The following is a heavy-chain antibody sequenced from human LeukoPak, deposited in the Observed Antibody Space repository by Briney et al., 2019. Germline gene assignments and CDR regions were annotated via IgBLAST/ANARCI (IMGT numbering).Heavy chain of an antibody. CDR3: ATRLAASWGFDY. CDR2: IIPIFGTA. CDR1: GGTFSSYA. Sequence: ASVTLSCKASGGTFSSYAISWVRQAPGQGLEWMGVIIPIFGTANYAQKFQGRVTITADESTSTAYMELSSLRSEDTAVYYCATRLAASWGFDYWGQGTLVTVSS. J-gene: IGHJ4*02. V-gene: IGHV1-69*13. D-gene: IGHD2-2*01.